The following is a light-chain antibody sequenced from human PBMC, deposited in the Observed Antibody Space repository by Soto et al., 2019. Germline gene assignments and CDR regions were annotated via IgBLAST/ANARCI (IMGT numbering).Light chain of an antibody. CDR1: SSDVGGYDY. Sequence: QSVLTQPPSASGSPGQSVTISCTGTSSDVGGYDYVSWYQQHPGKAPKLMIYEVTIRPSGVSDRSSGSKSGNTASLTVSGLQAEDEADYYCSSYTGGNPSYVFGTGTKGTVL. CDR3: SSYTGGNPSYV. J-gene: IGLJ1*01. V-gene: IGLV2-8*01. CDR2: EVT.